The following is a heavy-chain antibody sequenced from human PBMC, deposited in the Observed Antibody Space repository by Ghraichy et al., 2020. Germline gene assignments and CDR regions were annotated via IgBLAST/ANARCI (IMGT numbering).Heavy chain of an antibody. CDR1: GFTFSSYA. D-gene: IGHD3-9*01. CDR2: ISGSGGST. CDR3: AKDQYRDTRGVIEGDLTGYYTSYYYYGMDV. V-gene: IGHV3-23*01. J-gene: IGHJ6*02. Sequence: GGSLRLSCAASGFTFSSYAMSWVRQAPGKGLEWVSAISGSGGSTYYADSVKGRFTISRDNSKNTLYLQMNSLRAEDTAVYYCAKDQYRDTRGVIEGDLTGYYTSYYYYGMDVWGQGTTVTVSS.